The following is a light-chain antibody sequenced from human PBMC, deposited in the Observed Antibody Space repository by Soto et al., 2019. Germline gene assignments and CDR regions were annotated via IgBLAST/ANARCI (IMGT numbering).Light chain of an antibody. J-gene: IGLJ1*01. CDR3: QSYDSSLSGYV. CDR2: GNS. Sequence: QSVLTQPPSVSGAPGQRVTISCTGSSSNIGAGYDVHWYQQLPGTAPKLLICGNSNRPSGVPDRFSGSKSGTPASLAITGLQAEDEADYYRQSYDSSLSGYVFGTGTKVTVL. CDR1: SSNIGAGYD. V-gene: IGLV1-40*01.